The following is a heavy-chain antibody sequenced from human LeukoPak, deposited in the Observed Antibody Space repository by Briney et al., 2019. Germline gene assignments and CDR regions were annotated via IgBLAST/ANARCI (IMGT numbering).Heavy chain of an antibody. D-gene: IGHD4-17*01. CDR2: ISWNSGSI. V-gene: IGHV3-9*01. CDR3: ARDNGDYGRGIDY. J-gene: IGHJ4*02. Sequence: GGSLRLSCAASGFTFSSYAMSWVRQAPGKGLEWVSGISWNSGSIGYADTVKGRFTISRDNAKNSLYLQMNSLRAEDTAVYYCARDNGDYGRGIDYWGQGTLVTVSS. CDR1: GFTFSSYA.